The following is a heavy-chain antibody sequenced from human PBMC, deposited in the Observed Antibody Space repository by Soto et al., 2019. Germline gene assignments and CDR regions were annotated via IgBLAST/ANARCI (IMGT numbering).Heavy chain of an antibody. CDR2: IIPVFGTA. CDR1: GGTFSNYA. V-gene: IGHV1-69*01. Sequence: QVRLVQSGAEVKKPGSSVKVSCKASGGTFSNYAITWLRLAPGQGLEWLGGIIPVFGTANYAQKFQGRVTITADESTSTAYMELNRLRSEDTSLEYCARDNPYTNSFGNWCDPWGQGTLVIVS. J-gene: IGHJ5*02. CDR3: ARDNPYTNSFGNWCDP. D-gene: IGHD6-13*01.